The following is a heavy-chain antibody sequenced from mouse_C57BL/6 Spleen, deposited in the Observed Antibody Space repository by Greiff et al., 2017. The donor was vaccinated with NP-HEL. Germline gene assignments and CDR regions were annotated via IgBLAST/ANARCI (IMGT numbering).Heavy chain of an antibody. Sequence: VQVVESGAELARPGASVKMSCKASGYAFTSYTMHWVKQRPGQGLEWIGYINPSSGYTKYNQKFKDKATLTADKSSSTAYMQLSSLTSEDSAVYYCARDGYLFAYWGQGTLVTVSA. CDR3: ARDGYLFAY. J-gene: IGHJ3*01. CDR2: INPSSGYT. D-gene: IGHD2-3*01. CDR1: GYAFTSYT. V-gene: IGHV1-4*01.